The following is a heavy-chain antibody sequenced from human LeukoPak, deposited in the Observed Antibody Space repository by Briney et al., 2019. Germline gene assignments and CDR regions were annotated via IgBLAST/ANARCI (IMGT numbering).Heavy chain of an antibody. CDR2: ISSNSNI. Sequence: GGSLRLSCAASGFTFSSYSMNWVRQAPGKGLEWVSSISSNSNIYYADSVKGRFTISRDNAKNSLFLQMNSLRAEDTAVYYCARFALKTPPTDWGQGTLVTVSS. CDR1: GFTFSSYS. V-gene: IGHV3-21*01. J-gene: IGHJ4*02. CDR3: ARFALKTPPTD.